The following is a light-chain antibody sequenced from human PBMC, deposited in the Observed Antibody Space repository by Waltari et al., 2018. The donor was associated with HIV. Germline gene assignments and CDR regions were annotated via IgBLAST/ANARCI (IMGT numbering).Light chain of an antibody. CDR3: QQYGSSPGT. CDR1: QSVSSSY. Sequence: EIVLTPPPGTLSLSPGERATLSCRASQSVSSSYLAWYQQKPGQAPRLLIYGASSRATGIPDRFSGSGSGTDFTLTISRLEPEDFAVYYCQQYGSSPGTFGQGTKLEIK. V-gene: IGKV3-20*01. CDR2: GAS. J-gene: IGKJ2*01.